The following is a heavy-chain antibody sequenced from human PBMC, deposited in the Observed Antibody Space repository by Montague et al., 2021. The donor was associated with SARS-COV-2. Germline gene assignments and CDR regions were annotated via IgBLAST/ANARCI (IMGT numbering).Heavy chain of an antibody. CDR2: ISYDGSNK. V-gene: IGHV3-30-3*01. J-gene: IGHJ4*02. CDR3: ASHLVQLWPPAY. CDR1: GFTFSSYA. D-gene: IGHD5-18*01. Sequence: SLRLSWSASGFTFSSYAMHWVRQAPGKGLEWVAVISYDGSNKYYADSVKDRFTISRDNSKNTLYLQMNSLRAEDTAVYYCASHLVQLWPPAYWGQGTLVTVSS.